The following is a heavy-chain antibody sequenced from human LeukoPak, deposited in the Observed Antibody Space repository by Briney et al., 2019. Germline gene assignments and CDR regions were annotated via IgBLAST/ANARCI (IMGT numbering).Heavy chain of an antibody. J-gene: IGHJ4*02. CDR2: ISSSGGIT. V-gene: IGHV3-23*01. Sequence: GGSLRLSCTGSAFTFSNYAMIWVRQAPGKGLEWVSTISSSGGITYYADSVKGRFTISRDDSKNTVYLQMNSLRAEDTALYYCAYLGLSSDWNDVPGPQIDYWGQGTLVTVSS. CDR3: AYLGLSSDWNDVPGPQIDY. D-gene: IGHD1-1*01. CDR1: AFTFSNYA.